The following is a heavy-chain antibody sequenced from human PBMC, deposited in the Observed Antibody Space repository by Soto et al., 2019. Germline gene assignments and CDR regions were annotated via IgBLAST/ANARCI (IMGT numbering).Heavy chain of an antibody. D-gene: IGHD2-15*01. CDR3: ATSGYNYGPFDY. J-gene: IGHJ4*01. Sequence: QVQLVQSRAEVRKPGSSVKVSCRASGDTFKNYAISWVRQAPGQGLEWMGGIIPIFGKTDYAQTFHGRVTINGDESTYTAHMELRGLRSDDTALYYCATSGYNYGPFDYWGRGLLVTVSS. V-gene: IGHV1-69*01. CDR1: GDTFKNYA. CDR2: IIPIFGKT.